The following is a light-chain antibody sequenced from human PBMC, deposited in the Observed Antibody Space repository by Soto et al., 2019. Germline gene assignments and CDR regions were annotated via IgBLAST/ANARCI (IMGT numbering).Light chain of an antibody. V-gene: IGKV3-11*01. CDR3: QQRYSWPPIT. Sequence: EIVLTQSPGTLSVSPGERATLSCRASQNIRSNLAWYQQKPGQAPRLLIYDASNRATGIPARFSGSGSETDFTLTISSLEPEDFAVYYCQQRYSWPPITFGQGTRLEI. CDR2: DAS. CDR1: QNIRSN. J-gene: IGKJ5*01.